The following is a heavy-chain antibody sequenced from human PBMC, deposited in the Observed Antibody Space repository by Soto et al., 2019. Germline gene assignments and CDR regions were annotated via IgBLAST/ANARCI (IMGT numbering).Heavy chain of an antibody. V-gene: IGHV4-30-2*01. CDR2: IYHSGST. CDR1: GGSIGSGDYS. CDR3: AGHYSTSLGY. D-gene: IGHD6-13*01. Sequence: SETLCLTCAVSGGSIGSGDYSWNWIRQPPGKGLEWIGYIYHSGSTYYNPSLKSRVTISLDRSKNQFSLKLSSVTAADTAVYYCAGHYSTSLGYWGQGTLVTVSS. J-gene: IGHJ4*02.